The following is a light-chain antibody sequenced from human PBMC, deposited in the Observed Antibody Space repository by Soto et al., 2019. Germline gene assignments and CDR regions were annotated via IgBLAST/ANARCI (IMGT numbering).Light chain of an antibody. CDR3: QQYNNWPLT. Sequence: EIVMTQSPATLSVSPGERATLSCRASQSVSSNLAWYQQKPGQAPRLLIYDASNRATGIPARFSGSGSGTEFTLTISSLQSEDCAVYYCQQYNNWPLTFGGGTNVEIK. CDR1: QSVSSN. CDR2: DAS. V-gene: IGKV3-15*01. J-gene: IGKJ4*01.